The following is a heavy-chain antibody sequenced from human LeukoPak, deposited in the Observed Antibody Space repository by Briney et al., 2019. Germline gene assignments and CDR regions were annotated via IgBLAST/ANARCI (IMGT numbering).Heavy chain of an antibody. V-gene: IGHV4-34*01. D-gene: IGHD5-24*01. Sequence: PSETLSLTCAVYGGSFSGYYWSWIRQPPGKGLEWIGEINHSGSTNYNPSLKSRVTISVDTSKNQFSLKLRSVTAVDAAVYYCARGRGYNSFDYWGQGTLVTVSS. CDR1: GGSFSGYY. CDR3: ARGRGYNSFDY. CDR2: INHSGST. J-gene: IGHJ4*02.